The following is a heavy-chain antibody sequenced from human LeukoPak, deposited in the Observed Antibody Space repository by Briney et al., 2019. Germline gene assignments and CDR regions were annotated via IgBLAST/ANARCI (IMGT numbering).Heavy chain of an antibody. D-gene: IGHD6-13*01. CDR1: GGSISSGGYY. Sequence: SETLSLTCTASGGSISSGGYYWSWIRQHPGKGLEWIGYIYYSGSTYYNPSLKSRVIISVDTPKNQFSLKLSSVAAADAAVYDCARCLGISSCVNWGQGTLVTVSS. J-gene: IGHJ4*02. CDR3: ARCLGISSCVN. CDR2: IYYSGST. V-gene: IGHV4-31*03.